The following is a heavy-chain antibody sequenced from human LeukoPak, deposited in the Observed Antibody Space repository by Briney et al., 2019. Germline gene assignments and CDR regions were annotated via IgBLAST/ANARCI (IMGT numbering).Heavy chain of an antibody. CDR2: IYYSGST. V-gene: IGHV4-39*07. CDR3: ARDSSSGGSVDY. Sequence: SETLSLTCTVSGGSISSSSYYWGWIRQPPGKGLEWIGSIYYSGSTYYNPSLKSRVTISVDTSKNQFSLKLRSVTAADTAVYYCARDSSSGGSVDYWGQGTLVTVSS. D-gene: IGHD6-6*01. J-gene: IGHJ4*02. CDR1: GGSISSSSYY.